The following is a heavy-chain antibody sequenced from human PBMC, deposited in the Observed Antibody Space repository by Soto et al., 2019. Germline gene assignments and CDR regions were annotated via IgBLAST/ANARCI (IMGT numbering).Heavy chain of an antibody. CDR1: GFTFSSYA. D-gene: IGHD6-13*01. CDR3: IPAAAGSNFDY. Sequence: RGSLRLSCAASGFTFSSYAMSWVRQAPGKGLEWVSAISGSGGSTYYADSVKGRFTISRDNSKNTLYLQMNSLRAEDTAVYYCIPAAAGSNFDYWGQGTLVTVSS. V-gene: IGHV3-23*01. CDR2: ISGSGGST. J-gene: IGHJ4*02.